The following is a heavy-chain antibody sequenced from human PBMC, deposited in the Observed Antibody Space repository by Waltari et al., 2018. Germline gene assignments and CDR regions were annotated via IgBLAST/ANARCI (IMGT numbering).Heavy chain of an antibody. CDR3: ATTYCSGGSCSDY. V-gene: IGHV1-69*10. J-gene: IGHJ4*02. CDR1: GGPFSSYA. Sequence: QVQLVQSGAEVKKPGSSVKVSCQASGGPFSSYAISWVRQAPGQGLEWMGGIIPILGIANYAQKFQGRVTITADKSTSTAYMELSSLRSEDTAVYHCATTYCSGGSCSDYWGQGTLVTVSS. CDR2: IIPILGIA. D-gene: IGHD2-15*01.